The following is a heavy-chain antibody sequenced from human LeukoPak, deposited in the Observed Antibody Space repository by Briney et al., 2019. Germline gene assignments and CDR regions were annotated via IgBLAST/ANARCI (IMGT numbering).Heavy chain of an antibody. V-gene: IGHV1-18*01. CDR2: ISTYNGNT. J-gene: IGHJ4*02. CDR3: ARGPYCSGDTCYSQYFDY. Sequence: ASVKVSCKASGYTFTSYGISWVRQAAGQGLEWMGWISTYNGNTNYAQKIQGRVTMTTDTSTSTAYMELRSLRSDDTAVYYCARGPYCSGDTCYSQYFDYWGQGTLVTVSS. D-gene: IGHD2-15*01. CDR1: GYTFTSYG.